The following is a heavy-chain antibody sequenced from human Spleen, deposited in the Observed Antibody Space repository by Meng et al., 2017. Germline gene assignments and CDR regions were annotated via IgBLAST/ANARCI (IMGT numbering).Heavy chain of an antibody. CDR3: ARGPTTMAHDFDY. V-gene: IGHV4-34*01. Sequence: QVQVQQWCAGLLKPSETRSLTCFVSGGSFSDYYWSWNRQPPGKGLEWIGEINHSGSTNYNPSLESRATISVDTSQNNLSLKLSSVTAADSAVYYCARGPTTMAHDFDYWGQGTLVTVSS. CDR1: GGSFSDYY. CDR2: INHSGST. J-gene: IGHJ4*02. D-gene: IGHD4-11*01.